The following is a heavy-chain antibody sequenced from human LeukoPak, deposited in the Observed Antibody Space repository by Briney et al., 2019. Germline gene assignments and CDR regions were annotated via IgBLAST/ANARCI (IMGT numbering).Heavy chain of an antibody. CDR2: INNDGSST. CDR3: ARNPYYYDSSGYFVYYFDY. J-gene: IGHJ4*02. V-gene: IGHV3-74*01. D-gene: IGHD3-22*01. Sequence: SGGSLRLSCAASGFTFSSYWMHWVRQAPGKGLVWVSHINNDGSSTRHADSVKGRFTTSRDNAKNTLYLQMNSLRAEDTAVYYCARNPYYYDSSGYFVYYFDYWGQGTLVTVSS. CDR1: GFTFSSYW.